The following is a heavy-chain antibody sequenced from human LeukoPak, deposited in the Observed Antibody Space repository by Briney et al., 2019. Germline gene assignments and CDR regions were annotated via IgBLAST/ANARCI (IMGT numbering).Heavy chain of an antibody. CDR3: ARGGGDYDPFDY. V-gene: IGHV3-53*04. CDR2: MYSGGST. Sequence: GGSLRVSCAVSGFTVSSNYMSWVRQAPGKGLEWVSVMYSGGSTYYADSVKGRFTISRHNSKNTLCLEINSLRPDDTAVYYCARGGGDYDPFDYWGQGTLVTVSS. D-gene: IGHD4-17*01. CDR1: GFTVSSNY. J-gene: IGHJ4*02.